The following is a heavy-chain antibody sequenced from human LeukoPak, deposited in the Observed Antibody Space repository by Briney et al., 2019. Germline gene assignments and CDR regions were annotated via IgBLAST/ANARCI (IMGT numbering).Heavy chain of an antibody. J-gene: IGHJ6*02. CDR3: ARDRYLGTGYYYYYGMDV. CDR2: ISYDGSNK. D-gene: IGHD3/OR15-3a*01. Sequence: GRSLRHSCSASGFTFSSYAMHRVRQAPGKGLEWVAVISYDGSNKYYADSVKGRFIISRDNSKNTLYLQMNSLRAEDTAVYYCARDRYLGTGYYYYYGMDVWGQGTTVTVSS. CDR1: GFTFSSYA. V-gene: IGHV3-30-3*01.